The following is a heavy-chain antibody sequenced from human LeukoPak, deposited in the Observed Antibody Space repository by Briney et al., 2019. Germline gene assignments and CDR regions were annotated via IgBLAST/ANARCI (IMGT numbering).Heavy chain of an antibody. V-gene: IGHV4-4*07. D-gene: IGHD5-18*01. J-gene: IGHJ4*02. Sequence: SSETLSLTCTVSGGSINSYYWSRIRQPAGKGLEWIGRIYSGGSTNYNPSLKSRVTMSVDTSKNQFSLKLGSVTAADTAVYYCARDEQGYAYFDYWGQGTLVTVSS. CDR1: GGSINSYY. CDR3: ARDEQGYAYFDY. CDR2: IYSGGST.